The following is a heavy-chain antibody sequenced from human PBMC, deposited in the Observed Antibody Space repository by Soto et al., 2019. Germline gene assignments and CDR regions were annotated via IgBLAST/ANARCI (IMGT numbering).Heavy chain of an antibody. Sequence: PSETLSLTCTVSGASISVHSYYWTWIRQPPGKGLEWIGSSYYSGTTYFNPSLKSRATISVDTSKNQFSLRLTSVTAADTAVYYCVRDGTKTLRDWFDPWGQGISVAVSS. D-gene: IGHD1-1*01. CDR1: GASISVHSYY. CDR2: SYYSGTT. J-gene: IGHJ5*02. CDR3: VRDGTKTLRDWFDP. V-gene: IGHV4-39*07.